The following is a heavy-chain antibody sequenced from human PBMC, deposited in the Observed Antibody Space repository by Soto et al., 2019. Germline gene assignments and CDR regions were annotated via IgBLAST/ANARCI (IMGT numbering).Heavy chain of an antibody. D-gene: IGHD2-2*01. J-gene: IGHJ6*02. CDR1: GGTFSSYA. V-gene: IGHV1-69*06. CDR2: IIPIFGTA. Sequence: ASVKVSCKASGGTFSSYAISWVRQAPGQGLEWMGGIIPIFGTANYAQKCQGRVTITADKSTSTAYMELSSLRSEDTAVYYCAKTGYCSSTSCTGDYYYYYGMDVWGQGTTVTAP. CDR3: AKTGYCSSTSCTGDYYYYYGMDV.